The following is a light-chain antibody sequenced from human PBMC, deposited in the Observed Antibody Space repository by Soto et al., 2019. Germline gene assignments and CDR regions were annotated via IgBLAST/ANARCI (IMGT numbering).Light chain of an antibody. V-gene: IGKV1-9*01. J-gene: IGKJ1*01. CDR1: QGISSY. CDR3: PHYNSSSEA. Sequence: DIQLTQSPSFLSASVGDRVTITCRASQGISSYLAWYQQKPGKAPKLLYAASTLPSGVLSRFSGSGSGTECTLTISSLQPDDVATYYCPHYNSSSEAFGQGTKVDIK. CDR2: AAS.